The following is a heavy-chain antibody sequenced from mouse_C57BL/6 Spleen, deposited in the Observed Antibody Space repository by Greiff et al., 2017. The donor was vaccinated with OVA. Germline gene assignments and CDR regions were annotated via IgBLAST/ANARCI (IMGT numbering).Heavy chain of an antibody. J-gene: IGHJ2*01. CDR3: AREALLSQLLRYFDY. CDR2: IYPGSGST. Sequence: QVQLQQSGAELVKPGASVKMSCKASGYTFTSYWITWVKQRPGHGLEWIGDIYPGSGSTNYNEKFKSKATLTVDTSSSTAYMQLSSLTSEDSAVYDCAREALLSQLLRYFDYWGQGTTLTVSS. D-gene: IGHD4-1*02. CDR1: GYTFTSYW. V-gene: IGHV1-55*01.